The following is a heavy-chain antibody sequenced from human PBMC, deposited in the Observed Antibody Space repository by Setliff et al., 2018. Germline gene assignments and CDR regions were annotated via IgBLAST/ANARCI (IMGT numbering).Heavy chain of an antibody. CDR1: GFTFSDCA. J-gene: IGHJ4*02. D-gene: IGHD2-15*01. CDR3: ARTCSGSGCYAGLES. V-gene: IGHV3-23*01. CDR2: ISGSAGSI. Sequence: GSLRLSCAASGFTFSDCAMSWVRQAPGKGLEWVSTISGSAGSIHLADSVKGRFTISRDNSKNTLFLQMNSLRPEDTAVYYCARTCSGSGCYAGLESWGQGTPVTVSS.